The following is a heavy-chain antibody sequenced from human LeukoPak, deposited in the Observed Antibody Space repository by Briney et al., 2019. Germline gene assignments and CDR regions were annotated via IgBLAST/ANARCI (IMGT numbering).Heavy chain of an antibody. V-gene: IGHV3-53*01. Sequence: GGSLRLSCAASGFTVSSNYMSWVRQAPGKGLEWVSATYSDGNTYYADSVKGRFTMSTDTSKNTLYLQLNSLRAEDTAMYYCAREPPSLLWFGSFDYWGQGALVTVSS. CDR3: AREPPSLLWFGSFDY. CDR1: GFTVSSNY. J-gene: IGHJ4*02. CDR2: TYSDGNT. D-gene: IGHD3-10*01.